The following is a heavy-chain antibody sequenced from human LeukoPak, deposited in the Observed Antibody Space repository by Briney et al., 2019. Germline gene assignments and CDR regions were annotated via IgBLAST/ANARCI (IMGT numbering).Heavy chain of an antibody. J-gene: IGHJ4*02. Sequence: GGSLRLSCAASGFTFSTYWMHWVRQAPGKGLVWVSRINTDGSITNYADSVKGRFTLSRDNAKKTLDVQMNSLRAEDTAVYYCAGGGSGWYSNYWGQGTLVTVSS. CDR2: INTDGSIT. CDR3: AGGGSGWYSNY. D-gene: IGHD6-19*01. V-gene: IGHV3-74*01. CDR1: GFTFSTYW.